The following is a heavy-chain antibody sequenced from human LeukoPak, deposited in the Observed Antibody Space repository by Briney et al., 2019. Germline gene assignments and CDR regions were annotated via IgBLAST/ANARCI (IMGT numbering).Heavy chain of an antibody. CDR1: GYTFTGYY. V-gene: IGHV1-2*02. J-gene: IGHJ3*02. CDR3: ASSLSYCSSTSCSPDAFDI. D-gene: IGHD2-2*01. Sequence: ATVKVSCKASGYTFTGYYMHWVRQAPGQGLQWMGWINPNSGGTNYAQKCQGRVTMTRDTSISTAYMELSRLRSDDTAVYYCASSLSYCSSTSCSPDAFDIWGQGTMVTVSS. CDR2: INPNSGGT.